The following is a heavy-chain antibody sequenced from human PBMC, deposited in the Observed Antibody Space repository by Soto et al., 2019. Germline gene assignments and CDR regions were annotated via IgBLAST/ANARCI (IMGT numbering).Heavy chain of an antibody. V-gene: IGHV3-33*01. CDR3: ARDMGRYFDGLVYGMDV. CDR2: IWYDGSNK. D-gene: IGHD3-9*01. CDR1: GFTFSSYG. J-gene: IGHJ6*02. Sequence: GGSLRLSCAASGFTFSSYGMHWVRQAPGKGLEWVAVIWYDGSNKYYADSVKGRFTISRDNSKNTLYLQMNSLRAEDTAVYYCARDMGRYFDGLVYGMDVWGQGTTVTVSS.